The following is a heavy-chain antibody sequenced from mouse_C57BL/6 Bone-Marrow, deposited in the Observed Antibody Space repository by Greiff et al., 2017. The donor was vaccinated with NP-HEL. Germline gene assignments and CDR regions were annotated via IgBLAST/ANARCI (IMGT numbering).Heavy chain of an antibody. Sequence: VQLQQSGAELVMPGASVKLSCKASGYTFTSYWMHWVKQRPGQGLEWIGEIDPSDSYTNYNQKFKGKSTLTVDKSYSTAYMQLSSLTSEDPAVYYCAREGYYSNPYYYAMDYWGQGTSVTVSS. D-gene: IGHD2-5*01. CDR1: GYTFTSYW. CDR2: IDPSDSYT. V-gene: IGHV1-69*01. J-gene: IGHJ4*01. CDR3: AREGYYSNPYYYAMDY.